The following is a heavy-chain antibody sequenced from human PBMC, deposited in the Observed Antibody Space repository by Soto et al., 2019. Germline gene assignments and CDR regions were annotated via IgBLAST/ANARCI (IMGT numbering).Heavy chain of an antibody. CDR1: GFTFSSYS. D-gene: IGHD3-16*02. J-gene: IGHJ6*02. Sequence: PGGSLRLSCAASGFTFSSYSMNWVRQAPGKGLEWVSSISSSSSYIYYADSVKGRFTISRDNAKNSLYLQMNSLRAEDTAVYYCARVSVNTYYYYSGMDVWGQGTTVTVYS. CDR3: ARVSVNTYYYYSGMDV. CDR2: ISSSSSYI. V-gene: IGHV3-21*01.